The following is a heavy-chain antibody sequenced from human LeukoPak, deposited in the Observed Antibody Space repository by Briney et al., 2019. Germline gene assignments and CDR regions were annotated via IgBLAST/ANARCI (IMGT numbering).Heavy chain of an antibody. CDR2: IIPIFGTA. CDR3: ARDRGGFIAAAGTVFDY. Sequence: SVKVSCKASGGTFSSYAISWVRQAPGQGLEWMGGIIPIFGTANYAQKFQGRVTITADESTSTAYMELRSLRSDDTAVYYCARDRGGFIAAAGTVFDYWGQGTLVTVSS. J-gene: IGHJ4*02. D-gene: IGHD6-13*01. CDR1: GGTFSSYA. V-gene: IGHV1-69*13.